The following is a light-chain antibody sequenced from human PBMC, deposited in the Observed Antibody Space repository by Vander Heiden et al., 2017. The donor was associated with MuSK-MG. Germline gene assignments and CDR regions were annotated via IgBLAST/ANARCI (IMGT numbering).Light chain of an antibody. V-gene: IGKV1-5*01. J-gene: IGKJ1*01. CDR2: DAS. CDR3: QQDSTFPWT. Sequence: DVQMTQSPSTLSASVGDRVTITCRASQSISGWLAWYQQKPGKAPKLLISDASSLESGVPSRSSGSGSGTEFTLTISSLLPDDFPTYSCQQDSTFPWTFGQGTKVEIK. CDR1: QSISGW.